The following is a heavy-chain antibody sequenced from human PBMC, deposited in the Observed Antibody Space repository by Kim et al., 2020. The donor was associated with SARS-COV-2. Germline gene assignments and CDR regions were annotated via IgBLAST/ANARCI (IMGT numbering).Heavy chain of an antibody. V-gene: IGHV4-34*13. J-gene: IGHJ4*02. Sequence: SHKSRVTISVDTSKNQFSLKLSSVTAADTAVYYCARGTYSSSWYASYFDYWGQGTLVTVSS. D-gene: IGHD6-13*01. CDR3: ARGTYSSSWYASYFDY.